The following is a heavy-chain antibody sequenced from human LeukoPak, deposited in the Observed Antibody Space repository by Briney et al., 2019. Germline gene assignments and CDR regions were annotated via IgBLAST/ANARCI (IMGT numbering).Heavy chain of an antibody. CDR2: IYYSGST. D-gene: IGHD2-2*01. J-gene: IGHJ1*01. CDR3: ARDTDPAAIGYFQH. CDR1: GGSISSGDYY. Sequence: SETLSLTCTVSGGSISSGDYYWSWIRRPPGKGLEWIGYIYYSGSTNYNPSLKSRVTISVDTSKNQFSLKLSSVTAADTAVYYCARDTDPAAIGYFQHWGQGTLVTVSS. V-gene: IGHV4-61*08.